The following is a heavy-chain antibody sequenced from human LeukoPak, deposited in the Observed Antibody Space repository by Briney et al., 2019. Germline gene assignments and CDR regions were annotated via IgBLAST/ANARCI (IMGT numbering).Heavy chain of an antibody. V-gene: IGHV4-30-2*01. J-gene: IGHJ4*02. D-gene: IGHD6-6*01. CDR1: GGSISSGGYS. CDR3: ARHKQQLAAYDY. Sequence: PSETLSLTCAVSGGSISSGGYSWSWIRQPPGKGLEWIGYIYHSGSTYYNPSLKSRVTISVDRSKNQFSLKLSSVTAADTAVYYCARHKQQLAAYDYRGQGTLVTVSS. CDR2: IYHSGST.